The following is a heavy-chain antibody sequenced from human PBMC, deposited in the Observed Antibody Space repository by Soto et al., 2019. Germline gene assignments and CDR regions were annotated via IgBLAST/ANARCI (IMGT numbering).Heavy chain of an antibody. CDR2: IYYSGST. CDR1: GGYFSGYY. Sequence: SETLSLTYAVYGGYFSGYYWSWIRQPPGKGLEWIGYIYYSGSTNYNPSLKSRVTISVDTSKNQFSLKLSSVTAADTAVYYCARDKYYDFWSGYPREYYMDVWGKGTTVTVSS. V-gene: IGHV4-59*01. J-gene: IGHJ6*03. CDR3: ARDKYYDFWSGYPREYYMDV. D-gene: IGHD3-3*01.